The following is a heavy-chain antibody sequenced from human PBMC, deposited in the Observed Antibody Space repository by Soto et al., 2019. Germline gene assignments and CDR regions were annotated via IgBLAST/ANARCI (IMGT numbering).Heavy chain of an antibody. Sequence: QVHLVQSGAEVKKPGASVKVSCKASGYTFTSNGISWVRQAPGQGLEWMGWISGYNGNTKYAQKCQGRVSITTDTSTSTAYMELRSLRSDDTAVYYCARPYSNSYGMDVWGQGTTVTVSS. J-gene: IGHJ6*02. V-gene: IGHV1-18*04. D-gene: IGHD1-26*01. CDR2: ISGYNGNT. CDR1: GYTFTSNG. CDR3: ARPYSNSYGMDV.